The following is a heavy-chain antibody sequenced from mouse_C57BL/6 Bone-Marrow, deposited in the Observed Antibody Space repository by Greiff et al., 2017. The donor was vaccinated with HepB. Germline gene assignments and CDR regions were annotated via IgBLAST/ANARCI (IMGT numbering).Heavy chain of an antibody. CDR3: ARTSPYYYGSSYFDY. Sequence: EVMLVESGGGLVKPGGSLKLSCAASGFTFSSYAMSWVRQTPEKRLEWVATISDGGSYTYYPDNVKGRFTISRDNAKNNLYLQMSHLKSEDTAMYYCARTSPYYYGSSYFDYWGQGTTLTVSS. J-gene: IGHJ2*01. V-gene: IGHV5-4*03. D-gene: IGHD1-1*01. CDR2: ISDGGSYT. CDR1: GFTFSSYA.